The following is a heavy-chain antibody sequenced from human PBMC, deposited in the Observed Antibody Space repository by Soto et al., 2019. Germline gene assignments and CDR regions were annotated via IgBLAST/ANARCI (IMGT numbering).Heavy chain of an antibody. J-gene: IGHJ4*02. CDR1: GYTFTIYA. Sequence: ASVKVSCKASGYTFTIYAMHWVRQAPGQRLEWMGWINAGNGNTKYSQKFQGRVTSTRDTSASTAYMELSSLRSEDTAVYYCAREKYSSGWYAPFDYWGQGTLVTVSS. CDR3: AREKYSSGWYAPFDY. D-gene: IGHD6-19*01. CDR2: INAGNGNT. V-gene: IGHV1-3*01.